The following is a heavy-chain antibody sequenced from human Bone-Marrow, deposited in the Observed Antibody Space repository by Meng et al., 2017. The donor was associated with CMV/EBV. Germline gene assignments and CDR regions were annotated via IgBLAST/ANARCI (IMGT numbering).Heavy chain of an antibody. CDR3: ARVGFVVVPASMGGVYYYYGIDG. J-gene: IGHJ6*02. D-gene: IGHD2-2*01. CDR2: INHSGST. CDR1: GGFFSGYY. V-gene: IGHV4-34*01. Sequence: SETLSLTCAVYGGFFSGYYWSWIRQPPGKGLEWIGEINHSGSTNYNPSLKSRVTISVDTSKNQFSLKLSSVTAADTAVYDCARVGFVVVPASMGGVYYYYGIDGWGQGTTVTVSS.